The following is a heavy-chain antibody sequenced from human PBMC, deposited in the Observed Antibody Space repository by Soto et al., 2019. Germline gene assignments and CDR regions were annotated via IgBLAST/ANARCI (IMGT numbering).Heavy chain of an antibody. V-gene: IGHV1-3*01. CDR1: GYTFTSYG. CDR3: ARGGYFDSSNYLAY. J-gene: IGHJ4*02. CDR2: INPGNGNT. D-gene: IGHD3-22*01. Sequence: ASVKVSCKASGYTFTSYGMNWVRQAPGRGLEWMGWINPGNGNTKYSQKFQGRVIIERDXXXSXXXXXLXXLSXEDXAVYYCARGGYFDSSNYLAYWGLGTLVTVSS.